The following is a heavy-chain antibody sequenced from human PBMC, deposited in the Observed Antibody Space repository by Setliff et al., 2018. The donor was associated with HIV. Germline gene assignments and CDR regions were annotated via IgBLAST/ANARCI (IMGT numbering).Heavy chain of an antibody. V-gene: IGHV3-33*03. CDR3: TTAGHGTLDFDY. D-gene: IGHD1-1*01. J-gene: IGHJ4*02. CDR1: GFTFSSYG. CDR2: IWYDGGTA. Sequence: GGSLRLSCAASGFTFSSYGMHWVRQAPGKGLEWVAVIWYDGGTAESAALVKGRFTISRDDSKNTLFLQMNSLKAEDTALYYCTTAGHGTLDFDYWGQGTRVTVSS.